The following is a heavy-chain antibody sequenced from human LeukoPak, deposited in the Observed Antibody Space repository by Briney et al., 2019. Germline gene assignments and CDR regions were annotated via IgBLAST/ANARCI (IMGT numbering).Heavy chain of an antibody. CDR3: ASVRLSGNSEHFDY. CDR2: IYHSGST. J-gene: IGHJ4*02. Sequence: SSETLSLTCTVSGYSISSGYYWGWIRQPPGKGLEWIGSIYHSGSTYYNPSLKSRVTISVDTSKNQFSLKLSSVTAADTAVYYCASVRLSGNSEHFDYWGQGTLVTVSS. D-gene: IGHD4-23*01. V-gene: IGHV4-38-2*02. CDR1: GYSISSGYY.